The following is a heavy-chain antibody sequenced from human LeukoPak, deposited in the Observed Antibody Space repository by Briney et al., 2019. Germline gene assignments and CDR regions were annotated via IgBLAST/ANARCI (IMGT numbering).Heavy chain of an antibody. D-gene: IGHD2-15*01. CDR1: GFIFSNYG. CDR2: IGSSGSTT. Sequence: GGSLRLSCAASGFIFSNYGMSWVRQAPGKGVEWVSAIGSSGSTTYYADSVKGRFTISRDNSKNTLYLQMNSLRAEDTAVYYCAKIVAGLDYWGQGTLVTVSS. V-gene: IGHV3-23*01. J-gene: IGHJ4*02. CDR3: AKIVAGLDY.